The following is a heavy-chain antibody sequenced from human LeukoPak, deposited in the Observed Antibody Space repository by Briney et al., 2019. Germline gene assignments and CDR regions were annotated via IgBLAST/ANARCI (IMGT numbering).Heavy chain of an antibody. D-gene: IGHD3-10*01. CDR3: ARLSQTPDYYTLGGYYYLGY. CDR1: RYTFTSYD. Sequence: ASVKVSCKASRYTFTSYDINWVREAAGQGLEWMGWMNPNAGRTGYAQQFQGRITMTRDTSINTAYMELTNLRSEDTAIYYCARLSQTPDYYTLGGYYYLGYWGQGTPVTVSS. J-gene: IGHJ4*02. V-gene: IGHV1-8*01. CDR2: MNPNAGRT.